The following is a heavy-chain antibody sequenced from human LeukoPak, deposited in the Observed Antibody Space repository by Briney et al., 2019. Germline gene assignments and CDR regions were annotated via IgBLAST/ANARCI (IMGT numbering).Heavy chain of an antibody. V-gene: IGHV3-30*04. CDR3: ATSYDSSGNN. CDR1: GFTFNNYA. J-gene: IGHJ4*02. D-gene: IGHD3-22*01. Sequence: GGSVTLSCAAYGFTFNNYAVHWVRPAPGQGREWVAGIAYDGRHKDYADSVKGRFTISRDNARNSLYLEMNNLRAEDTAIYYCATSYDSSGNNWGQGTLVTVSS. CDR2: IAYDGRHK.